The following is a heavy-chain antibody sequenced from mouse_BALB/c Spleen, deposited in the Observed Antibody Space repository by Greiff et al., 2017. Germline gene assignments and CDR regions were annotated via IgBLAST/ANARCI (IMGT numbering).Heavy chain of an antibody. CDR3: ARRGDYDPYYFDY. CDR2: ISSGGSYT. V-gene: IGHV5-9-3*01. D-gene: IGHD2-4*01. CDR1: GFTFSSYA. J-gene: IGHJ2*01. Sequence: EVQRVESGGGLVKPGGSLKLSCAASGFTFSSYAMSWVRQTPEKRLEWVATISSGGSYTYYPDSVKGRFTISRDNAKNTLYLQMSSLRSEDTAMYYCARRGDYDPYYFDYWGQGTTLTVSS.